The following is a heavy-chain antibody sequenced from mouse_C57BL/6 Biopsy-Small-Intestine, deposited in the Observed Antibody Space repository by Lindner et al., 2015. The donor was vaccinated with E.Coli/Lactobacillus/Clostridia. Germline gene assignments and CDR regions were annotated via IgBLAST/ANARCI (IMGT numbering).Heavy chain of an antibody. Sequence: VQLQESGAELVRPGTSVKVSCKASGYAFTNYLIEWVKQRPGQGLEWIGVIDPGSGGTNHNEKFKDKATLSADKSSSTAYIQLSSLTSEDSAVYFCARQVYGNYEFTYWGQGTLVTVSA. V-gene: IGHV1-54*01. J-gene: IGHJ3*01. D-gene: IGHD2-1*01. CDR1: GYAFTNYL. CDR3: ARQVYGNYEFTY. CDR2: IDPGSGGT.